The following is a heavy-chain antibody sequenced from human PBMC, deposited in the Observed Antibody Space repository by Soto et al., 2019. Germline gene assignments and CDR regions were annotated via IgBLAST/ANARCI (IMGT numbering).Heavy chain of an antibody. CDR1: GYTFTSYY. J-gene: IGHJ4*02. Sequence: ASVKVSCKASGYTFTSYYMHWVRQAPGQGLEWMGIINPSGGSTSYAQKFQGRVTMTRDTSTSTVYMELSSLRSEDTAVYYCARGRITMVRGVMGQLNYWGQGTLVTVSS. V-gene: IGHV1-46*03. D-gene: IGHD3-10*01. CDR3: ARGRITMVRGVMGQLNY. CDR2: INPSGGST.